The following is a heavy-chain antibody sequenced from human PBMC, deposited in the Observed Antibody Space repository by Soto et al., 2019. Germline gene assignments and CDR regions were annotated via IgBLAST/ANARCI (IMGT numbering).Heavy chain of an antibody. D-gene: IGHD3-3*01. CDR1: GGSISTDY. CDR3: ARGEWFLRGYGMDV. V-gene: IGHV4-59*01. CDR2: IYYGGST. Sequence: QVQLQESGPGLVKPSETLSLTCTVSGGSISTDYWSWIRQPPGKRLEYLGFIYYGGSTNYNPSLESRVTISPDPSKNQFSLKLSSVTAADTAVYYCARGEWFLRGYGMDVWGLGTTVTVS. J-gene: IGHJ6*02.